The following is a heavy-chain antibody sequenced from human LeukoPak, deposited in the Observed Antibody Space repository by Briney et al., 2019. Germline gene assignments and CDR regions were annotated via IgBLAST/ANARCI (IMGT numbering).Heavy chain of an antibody. J-gene: IGHJ4*02. CDR3: ARVVERVVTAYFDY. CDR2: INHSGST. CDR1: GGSFSGHY. Sequence: SETLSLTCAVYGGSFSGHYWSWIRQPPGKGLEWIGEINHSGSTNYNPSLKSRVTISVDTSKNQFSLKLSSVTAADTAVYYCARVVERVVTAYFDYWGQGTLVTVSS. V-gene: IGHV4-34*01. D-gene: IGHD2-21*02.